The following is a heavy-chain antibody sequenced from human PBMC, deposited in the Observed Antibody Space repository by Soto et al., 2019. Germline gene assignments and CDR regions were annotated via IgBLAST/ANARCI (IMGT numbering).Heavy chain of an antibody. CDR2: ISSSGSTI. Sequence: GGSLRLSCAAAGFTFSSYEMNWVRQAPGKGLEWVSYISSSGSTIYYADSVKGRFTISRDNAKNSLYLQMNSLRAEDTAVYYCARPGIAADGPYCYYGMDVWGQGTTVTGSS. V-gene: IGHV3-48*03. D-gene: IGHD6-13*01. J-gene: IGHJ6*02. CDR1: GFTFSSYE. CDR3: ARPGIAADGPYCYYGMDV.